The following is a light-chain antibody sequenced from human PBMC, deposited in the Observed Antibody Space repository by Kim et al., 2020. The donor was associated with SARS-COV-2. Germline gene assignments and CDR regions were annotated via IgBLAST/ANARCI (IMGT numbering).Light chain of an antibody. J-gene: IGKJ5*01. CDR3: QQRSNWRIK. Sequence: EIVLTQSPSTLSLSPGERATLSCRASQSVSSYLAWYQQKPGQAPRLLIYDASNRATGIPARFSGSGSGTDFTLTISSLEPEDFAVYYCQQRSNWRIKLGQGTRLEMK. CDR2: DAS. V-gene: IGKV3-11*01. CDR1: QSVSSY.